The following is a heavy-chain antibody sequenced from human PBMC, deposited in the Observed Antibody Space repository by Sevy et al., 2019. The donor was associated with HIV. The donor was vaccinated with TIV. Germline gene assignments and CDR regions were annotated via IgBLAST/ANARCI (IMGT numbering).Heavy chain of an antibody. D-gene: IGHD5-12*01. V-gene: IGHV3-30-3*01. CDR2: ISYDGSNK. CDR3: ARDGPEVEMATITRYSPYGMDV. Sequence: GGSLRLSCAASGFTFSSYAMHWVRQAPGKGLEWVAVISYDGSNKYYADSVKGRFTISRDNSKNTRYLQMNGLRAEDTAVYYCARDGPEVEMATITRYSPYGMDVWGQGTTVTVSS. J-gene: IGHJ6*02. CDR1: GFTFSSYA.